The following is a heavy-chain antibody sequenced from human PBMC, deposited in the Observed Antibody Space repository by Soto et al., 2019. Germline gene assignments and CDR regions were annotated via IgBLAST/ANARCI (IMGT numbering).Heavy chain of an antibody. J-gene: IGHJ6*03. V-gene: IGHV4-34*01. CDR3: ARETRSIAADKNTIYYMDV. Sequence: SETLSLTCAVYGGACSGYYWSWIRQPPGKGLEWVGEINHSGSTNYNPSLKSRVTISVDTSKNQFSLKLSSVTAADTAVYYCARETRSIAADKNTIYYMDVWGKGTTVT. CDR1: GGACSGYY. CDR2: INHSGST. D-gene: IGHD6-13*01.